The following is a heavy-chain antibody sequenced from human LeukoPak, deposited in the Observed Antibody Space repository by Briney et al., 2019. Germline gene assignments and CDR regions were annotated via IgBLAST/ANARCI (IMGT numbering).Heavy chain of an antibody. V-gene: IGHV3-7*01. CDR2: IKQDGSEK. CDR1: GFTFRNYW. J-gene: IGHJ4*02. D-gene: IGHD1-26*01. CDR3: ASMWEGGY. Sequence: GGSLRLSCAASGFTFRNYWMSWVRQAPGKGLEWVATIKQDGSEKYYGDSVKGQFTISRDNAQSSLFLQMNSLRDEDAAVYFCASMWEGGYWGQGTLVTVSS.